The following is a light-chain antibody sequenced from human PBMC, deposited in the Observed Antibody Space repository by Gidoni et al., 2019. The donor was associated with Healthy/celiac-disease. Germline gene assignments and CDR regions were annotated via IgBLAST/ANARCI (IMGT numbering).Light chain of an antibody. CDR1: NLGSKS. Sequence: SYVLTPPPSVSVAPGKTARITCGGNNLGSKSVHWYQQKPGQAPVLVVYDDSDRPSGIPERFSGSNSGNTATLTISRVEAGDEADYYCQVWDSSSDHPEVFGTGTKVTVL. J-gene: IGLJ1*01. CDR3: QVWDSSSDHPEV. CDR2: DDS. V-gene: IGLV3-21*03.